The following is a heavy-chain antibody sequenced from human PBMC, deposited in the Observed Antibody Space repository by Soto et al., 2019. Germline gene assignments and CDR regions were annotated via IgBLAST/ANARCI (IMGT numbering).Heavy chain of an antibody. V-gene: IGHV4-31*03. CDR1: GGSISSGGYY. CDR2: IYYSGST. D-gene: IGHD5-12*01. Sequence: SETLSLTCTVSGGSISSGGYYWSWIRQHPGKGLEWIGYIYYSGSTYYNPSLKSRVTISVDTSKNQFSLKLSSVTAADTAVYYCARDIVATPGGAFDIWGQGTMVTVSS. CDR3: ARDIVATPGGAFDI. J-gene: IGHJ3*02.